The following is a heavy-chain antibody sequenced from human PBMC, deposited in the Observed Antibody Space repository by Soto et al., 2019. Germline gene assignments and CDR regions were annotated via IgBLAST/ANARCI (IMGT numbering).Heavy chain of an antibody. CDR3: ARWYVDTAMATRRFHY. J-gene: IGHJ4*02. CDR2: ISAYNGNT. Sequence: ASVKVSCKASGYTFTSYGISWVRQAPGQGLEWMGWISAYNGNTNYAQKLQGRVTMTTDTSTSTAYMELRSLRSDDTAVYYCARWYVDTAMATRRFHYWGQGTLVTVS. CDR1: GYTFTSYG. V-gene: IGHV1-18*01. D-gene: IGHD5-18*01.